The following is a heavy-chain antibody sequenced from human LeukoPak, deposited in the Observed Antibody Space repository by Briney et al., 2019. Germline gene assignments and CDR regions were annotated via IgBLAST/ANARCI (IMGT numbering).Heavy chain of an antibody. J-gene: IGHJ4*02. CDR1: GGSISSYY. D-gene: IGHD4-17*01. V-gene: IGHV4-59*08. CDR2: IYYSGST. Sequence: PSETLSLTCTVSGGSISSYYWSWIRQPPGKGLEWIGYIYYSGSTNYNPSLKSQVTISVDTSKNQFSLKLSSVTAADTAVYYCARQKMEYGDPLDYWGQGTLVTVSS. CDR3: ARQKMEYGDPLDY.